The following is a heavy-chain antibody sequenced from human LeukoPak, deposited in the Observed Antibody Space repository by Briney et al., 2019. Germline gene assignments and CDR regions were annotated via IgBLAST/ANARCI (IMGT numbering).Heavy chain of an antibody. D-gene: IGHD4-17*01. Sequence: ASVKVSCKASGYTFTSYGISWVRQAPGQGLEWMGWISAYNGNTNYAQKLQGRVTMTTDTSTSTAYMELRSLRSADTAVYYCARIPLTYGDYDNWFDPWGQGTLVTVSS. V-gene: IGHV1-18*01. CDR1: GYTFTSYG. CDR3: ARIPLTYGDYDNWFDP. CDR2: ISAYNGNT. J-gene: IGHJ5*02.